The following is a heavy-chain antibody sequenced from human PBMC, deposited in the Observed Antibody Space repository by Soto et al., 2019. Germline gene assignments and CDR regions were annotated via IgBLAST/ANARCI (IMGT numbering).Heavy chain of an antibody. D-gene: IGHD3-10*01. Sequence: GGSLRLSCAASRFTVSSNYMSWVRQAPGKGLEWVSVIYSGGSTYYADSVKGRFTISRHNSKNTLYLQMNSLRAEDTAVYYCARMVRGVMIYYYMDVWGKGTTGTVSS. CDR3: ARMVRGVMIYYYMDV. J-gene: IGHJ6*03. V-gene: IGHV3-53*04. CDR1: RFTVSSNY. CDR2: IYSGGST.